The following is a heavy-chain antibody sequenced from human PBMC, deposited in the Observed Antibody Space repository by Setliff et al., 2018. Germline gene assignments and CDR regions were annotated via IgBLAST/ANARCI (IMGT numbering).Heavy chain of an antibody. J-gene: IGHJ3*02. CDR2: IYTSGST. V-gene: IGHV4-61*02. Sequence: SETLSLTCTVSGGSISSGSYYWSWIRQPAGKGLEWIGRIYTSGSTNYNPSLKSRVTISVDTSKNQFSLKLSSVTAADTAVYYCARKEYYNFWSGPARAFDIWGQGTTVTVSS. D-gene: IGHD3-3*01. CDR1: GGSISSGSYY. CDR3: ARKEYYNFWSGPARAFDI.